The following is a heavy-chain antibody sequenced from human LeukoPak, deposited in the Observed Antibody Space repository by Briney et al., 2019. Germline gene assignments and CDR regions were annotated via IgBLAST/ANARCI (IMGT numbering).Heavy chain of an antibody. Sequence: PGGSLRLSCAASGFTFSSYAMSWVRQAPGKGLEWVSAICGSGGSTYYADSGKGRFTISRDNSKNTLYLQMNSLRAEDTAVYYCAKDRRRGGYSSSWYYFDYWGQGTLVTVSS. CDR2: ICGSGGST. CDR3: AKDRRRGGYSSSWYYFDY. CDR1: GFTFSSYA. D-gene: IGHD6-13*01. V-gene: IGHV3-23*01. J-gene: IGHJ4*02.